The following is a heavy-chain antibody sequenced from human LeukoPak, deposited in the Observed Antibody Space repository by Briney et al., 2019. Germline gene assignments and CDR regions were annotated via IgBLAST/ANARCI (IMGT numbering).Heavy chain of an antibody. CDR2: IYHSGST. V-gene: IGHV4-38-2*01. J-gene: IGHJ4*02. CDR3: ARGWTTVTYYFDY. Sequence: PSETQSLTCAVSGYSISSGYYWGWIRQPPGKGLEWIGSIYHSGSTNYNPSLESRVTISVDTSKNQLSLKLSSATAADTAVYYCARGWTTVTYYFDYWGQGTLVTVSS. CDR1: GYSISSGYY. D-gene: IGHD4-17*01.